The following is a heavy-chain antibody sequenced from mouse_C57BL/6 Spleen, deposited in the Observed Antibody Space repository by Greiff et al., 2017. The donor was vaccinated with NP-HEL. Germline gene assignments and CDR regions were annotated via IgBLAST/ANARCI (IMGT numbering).Heavy chain of an antibody. D-gene: IGHD2-5*01. V-gene: IGHV5-4*01. CDR1: GFTFSSYA. CDR3: ARDGWDSNYYFDV. CDR2: ISDGGSYT. Sequence: EVQGVESGGGLVKPGGSLKLSCAASGFTFSSYAMSWVRQTPEKRLEWVATISDGGSYTYYPDNVKGRFTISRDNAKNNLYLQMSHLKSEDTAMYYCARDGWDSNYYFDVWGTGTTVTVSS. J-gene: IGHJ1*03.